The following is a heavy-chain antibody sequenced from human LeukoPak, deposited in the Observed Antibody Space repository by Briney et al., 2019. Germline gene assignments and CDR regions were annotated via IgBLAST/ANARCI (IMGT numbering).Heavy chain of an antibody. CDR2: IKQDGSEK. CDR1: GLTFSSYW. D-gene: IGHD3-22*01. J-gene: IGHJ4*02. V-gene: IGHV3-7*01. Sequence: GGSLRPSCPASGLTFSSYWMSWVRQAPGKGLEWVANIKQDGSEKYYVDSVKGRFTISRDNAKNSLYLQMNSLRAEDTAVYYCARDLYDSSGLDYWGQGTLVTVSS. CDR3: ARDLYDSSGLDY.